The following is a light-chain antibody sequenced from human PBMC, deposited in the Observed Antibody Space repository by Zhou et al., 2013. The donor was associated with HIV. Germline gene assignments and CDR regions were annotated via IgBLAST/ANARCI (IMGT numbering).Light chain of an antibody. Sequence: DIQMTQSPSSLSASIGDRVTITCRASQSISSYLNWYQQNPGKAPKLLIYGASSLQGGVPSRFTGSGSGTDFTLIISTLQPEDSATYYCQQTYNTPITFGGGTKVEI. J-gene: IGKJ4*01. CDR1: QSISSY. V-gene: IGKV1-39*01. CDR2: GAS. CDR3: QQTYNTPIT.